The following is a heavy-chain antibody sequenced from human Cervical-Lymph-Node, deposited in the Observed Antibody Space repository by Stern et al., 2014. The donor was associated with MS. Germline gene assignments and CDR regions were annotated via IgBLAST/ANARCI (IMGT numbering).Heavy chain of an antibody. D-gene: IGHD2-15*01. J-gene: IGHJ4*02. CDR1: GYIFTLNG. CDR3: ARFVGGDLDH. Sequence: VQLVESGAEVKKPGASVKVSCKASGYIFTLNGISWVRQAPGQGLEWMGWVNTYKGDTHYAQEFQGGVTMTKDTSTNTAYMELRSLRSDDTAVYFCARFVGGDLDHWGQGTLVTVSS. V-gene: IGHV1-18*01. CDR2: VNTYKGDT.